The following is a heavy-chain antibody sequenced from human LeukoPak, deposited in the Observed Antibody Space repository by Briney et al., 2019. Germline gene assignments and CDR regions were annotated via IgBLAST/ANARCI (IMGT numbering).Heavy chain of an antibody. D-gene: IGHD1-1*01. V-gene: IGHV4-61*02. J-gene: IGHJ5*02. CDR1: GDSISSGGYY. Sequence: SETLSLTCTVSGDSISSGGYYWSWIRQPAGKGLEWIGRIYNSGSSNYNPTLKSRVTMSVDTSKNQYSLKLSPVTAADTAVYYCARSHVNCNYNWCDPWRQGTRVPVS. CDR2: IYNSGSS. CDR3: ARSHVNCNYNWCDP.